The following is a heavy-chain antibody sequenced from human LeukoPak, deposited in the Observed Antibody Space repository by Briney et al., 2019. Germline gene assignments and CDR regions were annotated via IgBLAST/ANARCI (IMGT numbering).Heavy chain of an antibody. Sequence: ASVKVSCKVSGYTLTELSMHWVRQAPGKGLEWMGGFDPEDGETIYAQKFQGRVTMTEDTSTDTAYMELSSLRSEDTAVYYCATDRRRRFGELSVPPPRYWGQGTLVTVSS. CDR3: ATDRRRRFGELSVPPPRY. CDR1: GYTLTELS. V-gene: IGHV1-24*01. J-gene: IGHJ4*02. D-gene: IGHD3-10*01. CDR2: FDPEDGET.